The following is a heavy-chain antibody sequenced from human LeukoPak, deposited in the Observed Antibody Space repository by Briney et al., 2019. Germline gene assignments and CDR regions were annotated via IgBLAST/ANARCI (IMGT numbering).Heavy chain of an antibody. Sequence: SETLSLTCTVSGDSISSYYWSWIRQPPRKGLEWIGNISNSGSTNYNPSLKSRVTISVDTSENHFSLKLSSVTAADTAIYYCARVGRGDYVWGSYSFDFWGQGTLVTVSS. CDR1: GDSISSYY. D-gene: IGHD3-16*01. CDR2: ISNSGST. J-gene: IGHJ4*02. V-gene: IGHV4-59*01. CDR3: ARVGRGDYVWGSYSFDF.